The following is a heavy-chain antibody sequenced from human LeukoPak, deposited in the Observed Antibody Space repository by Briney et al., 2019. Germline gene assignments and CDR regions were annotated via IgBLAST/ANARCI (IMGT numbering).Heavy chain of an antibody. CDR1: GFTFSSYG. CDR3: ARVNPSNSGFYAY. D-gene: IGHD3-22*01. V-gene: IGHV3-30*03. Sequence: PGGSLRLSCAASGFTFSSYGMHWVRQAPGKGLEWVAVISYDGSNKYYADSVKGRFTVSRDNAKNSVYLQMNSLRAEDTAVYYCARVNPSNSGFYAYWGQGTLVTVSS. CDR2: ISYDGSNK. J-gene: IGHJ1*01.